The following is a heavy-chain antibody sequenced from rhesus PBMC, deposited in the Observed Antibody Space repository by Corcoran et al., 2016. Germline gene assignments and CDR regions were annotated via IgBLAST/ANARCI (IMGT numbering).Heavy chain of an antibody. V-gene: IGHV4-169*02. J-gene: IGHJ4*01. D-gene: IGHD2-21*01. CDR1: VGSIISSH. CDR3: ARDPSSYCTGSGCYGGYFDY. CDR2: IYGSGRST. Sequence: QLQLQESGSGLVKPSESLSVTCAVSVGSIISSHWSWIRQAPGKGLVWIGFIYGSGRSTNYHPRHTRRCTLTVATSKNQLSLKLSSVTTADTAVYYCARDPSSYCTGSGCYGGYFDYWGQGVLVTVSA.